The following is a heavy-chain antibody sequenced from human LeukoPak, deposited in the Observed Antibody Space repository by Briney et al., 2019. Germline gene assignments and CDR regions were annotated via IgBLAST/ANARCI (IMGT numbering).Heavy chain of an antibody. CDR3: ARDAKYYYGSRTYFFFEY. J-gene: IGHJ4*02. V-gene: IGHV4-4*07. D-gene: IGHD3-10*01. Sequence: SETLSVTCTVSGDSFSTYYWSWLRQPAGKGLEWIGHIYTSGTTNYNPSLTSRVTISIDKSKNQFSLKLSSITAADTAVYYCARDAKYYYGSRTYFFFEYWGQGTLLTVSS. CDR2: IYTSGTT. CDR1: GDSFSTYY.